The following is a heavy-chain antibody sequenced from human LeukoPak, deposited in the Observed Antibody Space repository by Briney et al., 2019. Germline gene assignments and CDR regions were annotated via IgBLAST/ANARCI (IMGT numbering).Heavy chain of an antibody. J-gene: IGHJ4*02. D-gene: IGHD6-13*01. Sequence: RGSLRLSCAASGFTVSTNYMSWVRKAPGKGLEWVSVIYSGGTTYYADSVKGRFTISRDNSKNTLYLQMNSLRAEDTAVYYCARDRGGSRSDCWGQGTLVTVSS. CDR1: GFTVSTNY. CDR3: ARDRGGSRSDC. V-gene: IGHV3-66*01. CDR2: IYSGGTT.